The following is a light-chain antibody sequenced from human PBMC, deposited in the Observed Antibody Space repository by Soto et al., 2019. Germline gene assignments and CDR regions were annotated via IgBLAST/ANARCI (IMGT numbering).Light chain of an antibody. CDR3: QQYNSYPAT. Sequence: GDRVTITCRASQSISIWLAWYQQKPGKAPKLLIYDASSLESGVPSRFSGSGSGTEFTLTISSLQPDDFATYYCQQYNSYPATFGQGTKVEIK. V-gene: IGKV1-5*01. CDR1: QSISIW. J-gene: IGKJ1*01. CDR2: DAS.